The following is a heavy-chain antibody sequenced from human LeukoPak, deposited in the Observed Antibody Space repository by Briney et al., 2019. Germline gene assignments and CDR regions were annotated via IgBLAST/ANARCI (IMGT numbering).Heavy chain of an antibody. Sequence: PGWSLRLSCAASGFTFRSYRMSWVRQAPGTGLEGVANITEDANEEYYVDSVRGRFNISRDNDKNSMFLQMYSLRADDTAVYYCARAGYCTSNSCYSPNFYYMDVWGKGTTVAVSS. CDR3: ARAGYCTSNSCYSPNFYYMDV. V-gene: IGHV3-7*01. CDR2: ITEDANEE. J-gene: IGHJ6*03. CDR1: GFTFRSYR. D-gene: IGHD2-2*01.